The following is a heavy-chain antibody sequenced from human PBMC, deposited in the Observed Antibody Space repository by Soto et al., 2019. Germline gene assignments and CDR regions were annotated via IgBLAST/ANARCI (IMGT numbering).Heavy chain of an antibody. CDR1: GVTFSSYA. CDR3: ARSGSAGGYYYGMDV. D-gene: IGHD6-25*01. Sequence: ASLQVSCKASGVTFSSYATSWVRQAPGQGLEWMGGIIAYNGKTNYAQKLQGRVTMTTDTSTSTAYMELRSLRSDDTAVYYCARSGSAGGYYYGMDVWGQGTTVTSP. V-gene: IGHV1-18*01. J-gene: IGHJ6*02. CDR2: IIAYNGKT.